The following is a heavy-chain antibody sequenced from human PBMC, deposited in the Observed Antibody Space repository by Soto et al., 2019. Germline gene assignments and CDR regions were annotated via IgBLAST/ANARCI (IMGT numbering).Heavy chain of an antibody. CDR3: AHGSGWLSDY. CDR2: IYWDDDK. V-gene: IGHV2-5*02. CDR1: GFSLDSPAVG. Sequence: QITLKESDPTLVKPTQTLTLTCTFSGFSLDSPAVGVNWIRQPPGKALEWLGLIYWDDDKQYNPSLKSRLTIPRDTSKNPVVLTMTNMDPVDTATYYCAHGSGWLSDYWGQGTLVTVSS. D-gene: IGHD6-19*01. J-gene: IGHJ4*02.